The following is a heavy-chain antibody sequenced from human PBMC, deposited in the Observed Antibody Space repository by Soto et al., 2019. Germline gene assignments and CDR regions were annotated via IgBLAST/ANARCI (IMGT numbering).Heavy chain of an antibody. CDR1: GFTFTSYG. CDR3: ARDRRFLEWLDY. D-gene: IGHD3-3*01. Sequence: QMHLVESGGGVGQPGRSLTLSCVASGFTFTSYGIHWVRQAPGKGLEWVAVIWYDGSNKYYGDSVKGRFSISRDNSKNTVYLQMNSLRAEDTAVYYCARDRRFLEWLDYWGQGTLVSVPS. V-gene: IGHV3-33*01. J-gene: IGHJ4*02. CDR2: IWYDGSNK.